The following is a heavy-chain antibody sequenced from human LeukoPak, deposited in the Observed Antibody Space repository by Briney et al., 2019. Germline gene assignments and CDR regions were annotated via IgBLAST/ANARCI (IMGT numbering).Heavy chain of an antibody. D-gene: IGHD6-19*01. Sequence: GRSLRLSCAASGFTFSSYGMHWVRQAPGKGLEWVSVIYSGGSTYYADSVKGRFTISRDNSKNTLYRQMNSLRAEDTAVYYCARDHKGYSSGWYSNDAFDIWGQGTMVTVSS. CDR3: ARDHKGYSSGWYSNDAFDI. V-gene: IGHV3-66*01. CDR1: GFTFSSYG. J-gene: IGHJ3*02. CDR2: IYSGGST.